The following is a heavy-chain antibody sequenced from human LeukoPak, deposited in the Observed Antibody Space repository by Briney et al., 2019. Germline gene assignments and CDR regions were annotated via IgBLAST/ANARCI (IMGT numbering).Heavy chain of an antibody. V-gene: IGHV3-7*01. CDR3: ARGETYSSSAYFDY. CDR2: IKQDGSEK. CDR1: GFTFSSYW. D-gene: IGHD6-6*01. J-gene: IGHJ4*02. Sequence: GGSLRLSCAASGFTFSSYWMSWVRQAPGKGLEWVANIKQDGSEKYYVDSVKGRFTISRDNAKNSLYLQTNSLRAEDTAVYYCARGETYSSSAYFDYWGQGTLVTVSS.